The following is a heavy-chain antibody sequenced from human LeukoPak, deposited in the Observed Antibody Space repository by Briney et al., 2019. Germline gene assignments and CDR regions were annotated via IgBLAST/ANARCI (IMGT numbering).Heavy chain of an antibody. J-gene: IGHJ4*02. D-gene: IGHD1-26*01. Sequence: GGSLRLSCAASGFTFSNFLMTWVRQAPGKGPEWVSAISGSGGDTYNADSVKGRFTISRDNSKNTLYLQMNSLRAEDTAVYYCAKKGATTGDFDYWGQGTLVTVSS. V-gene: IGHV3-23*01. CDR1: GFTFSNFL. CDR2: ISGSGGDT. CDR3: AKKGATTGDFDY.